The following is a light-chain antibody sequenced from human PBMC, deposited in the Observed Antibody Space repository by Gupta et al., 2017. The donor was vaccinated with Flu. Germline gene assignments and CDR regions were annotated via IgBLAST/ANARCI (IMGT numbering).Light chain of an antibody. Sequence: SYVLTQPPSVSVAPGQTASITCGGNNIGSKSVYWYQQKPGQAPVRVVYDDSDRPSGIPERFSGSNSDNTATLTISRVEAEDEADFYCQVWDSSSDHRVFGGGTKLTVL. CDR3: QVWDSSSDHRV. CDR1: NIGSKS. J-gene: IGLJ3*02. CDR2: DDS. V-gene: IGLV3-21*02.